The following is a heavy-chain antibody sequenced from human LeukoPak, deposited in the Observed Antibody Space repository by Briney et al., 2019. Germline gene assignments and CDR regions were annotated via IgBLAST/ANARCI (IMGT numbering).Heavy chain of an antibody. CDR3: ARADTSDILTGYSDY. V-gene: IGHV3-21*01. J-gene: IGHJ4*02. Sequence: PGGFLRLSCAASGFTFNTYTMNWVRQAPGKGLEWVSSTSSSSSYIYYADSVKGRFTISRDNAKKSLYLQMNRLRAEDTAVYFCARADTSDILTGYSDYWGQGTLVTVSS. CDR1: GFTFNTYT. CDR2: TSSSSSYI. D-gene: IGHD3-9*01.